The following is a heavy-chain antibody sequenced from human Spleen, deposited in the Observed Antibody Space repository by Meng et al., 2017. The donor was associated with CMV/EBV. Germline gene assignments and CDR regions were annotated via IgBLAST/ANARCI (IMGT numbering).Heavy chain of an antibody. V-gene: IGHV3-30*01. J-gene: IGHJ4*02. D-gene: IGHD1-26*01. CDR3: ARDAVVGPTSRSGIGYFDQ. Sequence: GESLKISCAASGFSISPYAMQWVRQAPGKGLEWVAVISFDASNKRYADSVKGRFAISRDNSKDTLYLEMNSLRTEDTAVYYCARDAVVGPTSRSGIGYFDQWGQGTPVTVSS. CDR2: ISFDASNK. CDR1: GFSISPYA.